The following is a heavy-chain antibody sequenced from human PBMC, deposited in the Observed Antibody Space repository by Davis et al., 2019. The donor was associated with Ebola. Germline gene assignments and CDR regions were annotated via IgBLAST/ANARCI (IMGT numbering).Heavy chain of an antibody. V-gene: IGHV1-46*02. CDR2: INPSGGTT. CDR3: ASPGIAAGAPRY. Sequence: AASVKVSCKASGYTFNIYYMYWVRQAPGQGLEWMGIINPSGGTTSYAQKFQGRVTMTRDTSTSTVYMELISLRSEDTAVYYCASPGIAAGAPRYLGQGTLVTVSS. D-gene: IGHD6-13*01. J-gene: IGHJ4*02. CDR1: GYTFNIYY.